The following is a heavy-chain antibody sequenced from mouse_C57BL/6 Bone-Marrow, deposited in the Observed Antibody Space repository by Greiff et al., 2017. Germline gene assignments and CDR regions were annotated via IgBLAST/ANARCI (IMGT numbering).Heavy chain of an antibody. CDR1: GYTFTSYW. J-gene: IGHJ2*01. CDR3: AREGPYYYGNSRYYFDY. Sequence: QVQLQQPGAELVKPGASVKLSCKASGYTFTSYWMHWVKQRPGQGLEWIGMIHPNSGSTNYNEKFKSKATLTVDKSSSTAYMQLSSLTSEDSAVYYGAREGPYYYGNSRYYFDYWGQGTTLTVSS. CDR2: IHPNSGST. D-gene: IGHD1-1*01. V-gene: IGHV1-64*01.